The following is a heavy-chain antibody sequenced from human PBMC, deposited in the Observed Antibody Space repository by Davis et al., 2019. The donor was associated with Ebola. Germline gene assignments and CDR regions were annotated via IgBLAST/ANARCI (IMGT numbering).Heavy chain of an antibody. J-gene: IGHJ6*02. CDR3: ARARSGYYYYGMDV. D-gene: IGHD7-27*01. Sequence: ESLKISCAASGFTFSSYWMSWIRQPPGKGLEWIGEINHSGSTNYNPSLKSRVTISVDTSKNQFSLKLSSVTAADTAVYYCARARSGYYYYGMDVWGQGTTVTVSS. CDR2: INHSGST. CDR1: GFTFSSYW. V-gene: IGHV4-34*01.